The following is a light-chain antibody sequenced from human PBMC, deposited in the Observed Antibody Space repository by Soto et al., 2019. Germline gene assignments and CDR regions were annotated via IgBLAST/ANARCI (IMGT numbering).Light chain of an antibody. Sequence: QSVLTQPASVSGSPGQSITISCTGTSSDVGAYNYVSWYQQHPGKAPKLMIYDVSNRPSGVSNRFSGSKSGNTASLTISGLQAEDEADYYCNSYTTSSSVVFGGGTQLTVL. CDR1: SSDVGAYNY. CDR2: DVS. V-gene: IGLV2-14*01. J-gene: IGLJ2*01. CDR3: NSYTTSSSVV.